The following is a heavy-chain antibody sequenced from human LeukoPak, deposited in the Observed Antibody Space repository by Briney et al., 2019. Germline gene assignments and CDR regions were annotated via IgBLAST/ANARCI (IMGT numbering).Heavy chain of an antibody. V-gene: IGHV3-21*01. D-gene: IGHD6-19*01. CDR3: ARVGYTSGWYFDY. CDR2: ISGSSRCI. J-gene: IGHJ4*02. Sequence: TGGSLRLSCAASGFSFSVYSIDWVRQAPGKGLEWVSSISGSSRCIHHADSVKGRFTISRDNAKNSVFLRMNSLRAEDTAVYYCARVGYTSGWYFDYWGRGTLVTVSS. CDR1: GFSFSVYS.